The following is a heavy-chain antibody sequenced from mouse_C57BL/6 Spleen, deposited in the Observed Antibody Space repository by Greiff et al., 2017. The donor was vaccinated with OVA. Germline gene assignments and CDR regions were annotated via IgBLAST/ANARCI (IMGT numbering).Heavy chain of an antibody. CDR1: GSTFTSYW. D-gene: IGHD1-1*01. V-gene: IGHV1-50*01. CDR2: IDPSDSYT. CDR3: ARFYGSSFLYGRDY. Sequence: QVQLQQPGAELVKPGASVKLSCKASGSTFTSYWMQWVKQRPGQGLELIGEIDPSDSYTNYNQKFKGNATLPVDPSSSTAYMQLSSLTSEDSAVYYCARFYGSSFLYGRDYWGQGTSVTVSS. J-gene: IGHJ4*01.